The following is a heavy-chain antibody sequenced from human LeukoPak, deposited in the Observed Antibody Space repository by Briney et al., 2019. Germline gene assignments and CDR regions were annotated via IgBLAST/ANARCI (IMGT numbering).Heavy chain of an antibody. CDR3: ARAGSFRFDL. Sequence: GALRLSCAASGFTFSSSWMHWVRQAPGKGLVWFSRINPDGSTTHYGDSVQGRFTISRDNAKNTLYLQMNSLRAEDTAVYYCARAGSFRFDLWGQGILVTVSS. V-gene: IGHV3-74*01. CDR1: GFTFSSSW. J-gene: IGHJ5*02. CDR2: INPDGSTT. D-gene: IGHD3-10*01.